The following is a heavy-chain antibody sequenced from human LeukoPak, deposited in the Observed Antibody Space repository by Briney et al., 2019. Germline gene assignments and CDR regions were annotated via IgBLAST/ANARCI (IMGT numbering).Heavy chain of an antibody. V-gene: IGHV1-46*01. CDR1: GYTFTSYY. J-gene: IGHJ4*02. Sequence: GASVKVSCKASGYTFTSYYMHWVRQAPGQGLEWMGIINPSGGSTSYAQKFQGRVTMTRDMSTSTVYMELSSLRSEDTAVYYCARDSFVGGYDSSSFYWGQGTLVTVSS. CDR2: INPSGGST. D-gene: IGHD5-12*01. CDR3: ARDSFVGGYDSSSFY.